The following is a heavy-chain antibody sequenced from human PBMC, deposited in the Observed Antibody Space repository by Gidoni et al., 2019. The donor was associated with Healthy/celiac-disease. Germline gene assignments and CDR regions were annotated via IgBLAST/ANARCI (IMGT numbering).Heavy chain of an antibody. D-gene: IGHD3-10*01. CDR2: ISGSGGST. CDR1: GFTFSSYA. J-gene: IGHJ4*02. CDR3: AKDSLLSTELLWFGELTPYFDY. Sequence: EVQLLESGGGLVQPGGSLRLSCAASGFTFSSYAMSWVRQAPGKGLEWVSAISGSGGSTYYADSVKGRFTISRDNSKNTLYLQMNSLRAEDTAVYYCAKDSLLSTELLWFGELTPYFDYWGQGTLVTVSS. V-gene: IGHV3-23*01.